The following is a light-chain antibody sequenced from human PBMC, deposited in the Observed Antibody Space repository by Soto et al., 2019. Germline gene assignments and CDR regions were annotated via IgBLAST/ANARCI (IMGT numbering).Light chain of an antibody. CDR3: QHGSDWPPFT. CDR2: DAS. CDR1: QSVNSN. V-gene: IGKV3-11*01. Sequence: EIVLTQAAARLSLSPGERATLSCRASQSVNSNLAWYQHKPGQAPRLLIYDASNRATGIPARFSGSGSGTDFTLTVSSVEPEDFAVYYCQHGSDWPPFTFGQGTRLEIK. J-gene: IGKJ5*01.